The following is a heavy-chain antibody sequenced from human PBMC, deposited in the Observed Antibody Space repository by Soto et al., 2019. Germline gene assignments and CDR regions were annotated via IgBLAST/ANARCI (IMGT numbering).Heavy chain of an antibody. CDR2: INHSGST. D-gene: IGHD2-15*01. CDR3: ARGKVWRSVRYGMDV. CDR1: GGSFSGYY. J-gene: IGHJ6*02. Sequence: QVQLQQWGAGLLKPSETLSLTCAVYGGSFSGYYWSWIRQPPGKGLEWIGEINHSGSTNYNPSLKSRVTISVDKSKNQLSLKLSSVTAADTAVYYCARGKVWRSVRYGMDVCGQGTTVTVSS. V-gene: IGHV4-34*01.